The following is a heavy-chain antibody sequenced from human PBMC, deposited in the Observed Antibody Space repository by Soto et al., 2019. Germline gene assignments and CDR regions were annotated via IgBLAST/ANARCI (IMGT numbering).Heavy chain of an antibody. J-gene: IGHJ6*02. Sequence: QVQLQSSGPGLVKPSQTLSLTCTVSGGSISRGGFYWSWIRQHPGKGLEWLGYIDSSGTTSYNPSLESRVKIALDTSKSQFSLTLSSVTAADTAGYYCARRTREYTSYGMDVWGQGTTVTVSS. D-gene: IGHD6-6*01. CDR2: IDSSGTT. CDR3: ARRTREYTSYGMDV. CDR1: GGSISRGGFY. V-gene: IGHV4-31*03.